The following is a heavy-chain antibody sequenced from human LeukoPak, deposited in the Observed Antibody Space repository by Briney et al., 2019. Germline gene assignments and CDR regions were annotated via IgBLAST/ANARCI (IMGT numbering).Heavy chain of an antibody. V-gene: IGHV3-23*01. CDR3: TRDRPNYYGSDGHYYRRNGDY. CDR2: ISSKGELT. CDR1: GFTFSIYA. Sequence: PGGSLRLSCAASGFTFSIYAMSWVRQAPGKGLEWVSSISSKGELTFYADSVKGRFTISRDNSESTLYLQMNILRAEDTAIYYCTRDRPNYYGSDGHYYRRNGDYWGQGTLATVSS. D-gene: IGHD3-22*01. J-gene: IGHJ4*02.